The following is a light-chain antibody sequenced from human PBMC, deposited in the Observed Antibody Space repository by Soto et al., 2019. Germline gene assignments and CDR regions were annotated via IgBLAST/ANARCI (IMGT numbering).Light chain of an antibody. CDR2: SAS. CDR3: LQYGTSPRT. Sequence: EIVFTQSPGTLYLSPGERATLSCRASQSVSANDLAWYQQKLGQAPRLLIYSASSRATGIPDRFSGSGSGTAFTLTISRLEPEDLAVYYCLQYGTSPRTFGRGTKADIK. V-gene: IGKV3-20*01. J-gene: IGKJ1*01. CDR1: QSVSAND.